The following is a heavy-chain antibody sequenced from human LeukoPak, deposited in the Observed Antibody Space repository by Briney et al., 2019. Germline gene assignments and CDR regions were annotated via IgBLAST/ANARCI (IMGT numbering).Heavy chain of an antibody. J-gene: IGHJ3*01. CDR2: IYYTGST. D-gene: IGHD3-3*01. CDR3: ARHLEYTTSGKAFDV. Sequence: SETLSLTCTVSGGSINNSSSDYWAWIRQPPGKGLEWIGNIYYTGSTYYTSSLKSRVTMSVDTSKNVFSLTLKSLTSADTAVYYCARHLEYTTSGKAFDVWGQGTLVSVSS. V-gene: IGHV4-39*01. CDR1: GGSINNSSSDY.